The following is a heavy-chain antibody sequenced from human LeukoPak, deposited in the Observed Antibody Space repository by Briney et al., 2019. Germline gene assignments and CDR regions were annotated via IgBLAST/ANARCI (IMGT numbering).Heavy chain of an antibody. Sequence: PGESLRLSCAASGFTFTTYWMSWGRQAPGKGLEWVANIKQDGTERYYVDSVKGRFTISRDKAKNTLYLQMNSLRVEDSGVYYCGRDEVSDIPIDLWGQGILVTVSS. CDR2: IKQDGTER. CDR1: GFTFTTYW. CDR3: GRDEVSDIPIDL. J-gene: IGHJ5*02. D-gene: IGHD2-2*02. V-gene: IGHV3-7*01.